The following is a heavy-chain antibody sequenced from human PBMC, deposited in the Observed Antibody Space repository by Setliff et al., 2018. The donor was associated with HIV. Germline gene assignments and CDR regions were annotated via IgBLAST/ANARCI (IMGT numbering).Heavy chain of an antibody. V-gene: IGHV3-7*01. CDR1: GFTFSKYW. CDR3: ADPPSGF. Sequence: PGESLKISCAASGFTFSKYWMSWVRQAPGKGLEWVASVNPDGSEASSVGSMKGRFTVSRDNAKNSLSLQMNSLRVEDTAIYYCADPPSGFWGQGTLVTVSS. D-gene: IGHD3-10*01. CDR2: VNPDGSEA. J-gene: IGHJ4*02.